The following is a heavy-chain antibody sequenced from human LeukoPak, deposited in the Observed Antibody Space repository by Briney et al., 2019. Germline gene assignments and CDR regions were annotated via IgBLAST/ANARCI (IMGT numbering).Heavy chain of an antibody. CDR2: MNPNSGNT. J-gene: IGHJ5*02. D-gene: IGHD3-10*01. Sequence: ASVKVSCKASGYTFTSYDINWVRQATGRGLDWMGWMNPNSGNTGYAQKFQGRVTMTRNTSISTAYMELSSLRTEDTAVYYCARVPRRGDRFDPWGQGTLVTASS. CDR3: ARVPRRGDRFDP. V-gene: IGHV1-8*01. CDR1: GYTFTSYD.